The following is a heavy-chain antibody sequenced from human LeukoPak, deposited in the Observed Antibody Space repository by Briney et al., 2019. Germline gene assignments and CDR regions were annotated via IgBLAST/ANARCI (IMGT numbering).Heavy chain of an antibody. CDR3: ARAREYCSSTRCSNYYFDY. D-gene: IGHD2-2*01. CDR2: IYYSGST. J-gene: IGHJ4*02. Sequence: TSETLSLTCTVSGGSISSSSYYWGWIRQPPGKGLEWIGSIYYSGSTYYNPSLKSRVTISVDTSKNQFSLKLSSVTAADTAVYYCARAREYCSSTRCSNYYFDYWGQGTLVTVSS. V-gene: IGHV4-39*07. CDR1: GGSISSSSYY.